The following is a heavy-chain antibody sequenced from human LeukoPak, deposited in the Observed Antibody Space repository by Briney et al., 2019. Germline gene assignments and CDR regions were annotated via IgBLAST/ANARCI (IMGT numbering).Heavy chain of an antibody. V-gene: IGHV3-30*04. CDR2: ISYDGSTK. CDR1: GFIFSTYA. D-gene: IGHD3-3*01. Sequence: PGGSLRLSCAASGFIFSTYAIHWVRQAPGKGLEWVALISYDGSTKYSTDSVKGRFTISRDNSKNTLYLQMNSLRPGDTAVYYCAGHFGAWHYFDYWGQGTLVTVSS. J-gene: IGHJ4*02. CDR3: AGHFGAWHYFDY.